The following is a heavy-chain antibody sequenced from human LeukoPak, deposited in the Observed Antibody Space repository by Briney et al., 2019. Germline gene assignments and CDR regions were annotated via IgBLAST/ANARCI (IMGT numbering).Heavy chain of an antibody. V-gene: IGHV1-2*02. CDR2: INPKSGST. Sequence: GASVRISCKSSGYTFTGHFIHWVRQAPGQGLEWMGWINPKSGSTNYPQHFQGRIAMTRDTSISTAYMELSSLRSDDTATYFCARDRADEYSSGSYFSFDPWGRGALLTVSS. CDR3: ARDRADEYSSGSYFSFDP. J-gene: IGHJ5*02. CDR1: GYTFTGHF. D-gene: IGHD3-10*01.